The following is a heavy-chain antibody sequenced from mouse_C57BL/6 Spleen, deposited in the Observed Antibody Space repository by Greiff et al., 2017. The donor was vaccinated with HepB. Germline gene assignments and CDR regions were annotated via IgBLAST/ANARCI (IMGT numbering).Heavy chain of an antibody. D-gene: IGHD1-1*01. CDR2: ISSDSSTI. CDR3: ASTTVVAHWYFEV. J-gene: IGHJ1*03. CDR1: GFTFSDYG. V-gene: IGHV5-17*01. Sequence: EVKVVESGGGLVKPGGSLKLSCAASGFTFSDYGMHWVRQAPEKGLEWVAYISSDSSTIYYADTVKGRVTISRDNAKNTLFLQMTSLRSEDTAMYYCASTTVVAHWYFEVWGTGTTVTAAS.